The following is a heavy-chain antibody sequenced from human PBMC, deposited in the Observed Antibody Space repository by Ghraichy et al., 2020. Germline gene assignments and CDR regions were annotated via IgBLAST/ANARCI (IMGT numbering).Heavy chain of an antibody. J-gene: IGHJ4*02. D-gene: IGHD3-3*01. CDR2: ISAYNGNT. Sequence: ASVKVSCKASGYTFTSYGISWVRQAPGQGLEWMGWISAYNGNTNYAQKLQGRVTMTTDTSTSTAYMELRSLRSDDTAVYYCARVADSYDFWSGYYPDFDYWGQGTLVTVSS. V-gene: IGHV1-18*01. CDR1: GYTFTSYG. CDR3: ARVADSYDFWSGYYPDFDY.